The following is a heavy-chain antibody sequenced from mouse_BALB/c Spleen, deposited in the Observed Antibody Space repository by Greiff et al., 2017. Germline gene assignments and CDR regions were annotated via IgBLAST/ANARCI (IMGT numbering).Heavy chain of an antibody. J-gene: IGHJ4*01. CDR3: ARHFITTATGAMDY. CDR2: INSNGGST. CDR1: GFTFSSYG. D-gene: IGHD1-2*01. Sequence: EVQGVESGGGLVQPGGSLKLSCAASGFTFSSYGMSWVRQTPDKRLELVATINSNGGSTYYPDSVKGRFTISRDNAKNTLYLQMSSLRSEDTAMYYCARHFITTATGAMDYWGQGTSVTVSS. V-gene: IGHV5-6-3*01.